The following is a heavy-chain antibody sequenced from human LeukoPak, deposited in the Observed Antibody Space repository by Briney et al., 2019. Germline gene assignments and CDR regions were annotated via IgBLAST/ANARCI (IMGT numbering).Heavy chain of an antibody. J-gene: IGHJ4*02. CDR1: GFTFSTYA. V-gene: IGHV3-64D*06. CDR2: INTSGDKT. D-gene: IGHD6-13*01. Sequence: PGGSLRLSCSGSGFTFSTYAIHWVRQAPGKGPEYVSLINTSGDKTYYAVSVKGRLTISRDNSRNTVSLQMSSLRDEDTAMYYCVKDLYKGETSTWYYFDYWGQGALVTVSS. CDR3: VKDLYKGETSTWYYFDY.